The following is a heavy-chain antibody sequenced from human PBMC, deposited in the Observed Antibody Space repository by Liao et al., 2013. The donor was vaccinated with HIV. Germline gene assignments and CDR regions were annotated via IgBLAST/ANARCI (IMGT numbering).Heavy chain of an antibody. CDR1: GGSFSGYY. CDR2: INHSGST. D-gene: IGHD5-18*01. V-gene: IGHV4-34*01. Sequence: QVQLQQWGAGLLKPSETLSLTCAVYGGSFSGYYWSWIRQPPGKGLEWIGEINHSGSTNYNPSLKSRVTISVDTSKNQFSLKLSSVTAADTAVYYCARAAWIQLWSYYYYYYMDVWGKGTTVTVSS. CDR3: ARAAWIQLWSYYYYYYMDV. J-gene: IGHJ6*03.